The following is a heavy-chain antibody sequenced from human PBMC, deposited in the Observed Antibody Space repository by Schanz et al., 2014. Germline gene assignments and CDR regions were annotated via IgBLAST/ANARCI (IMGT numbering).Heavy chain of an antibody. CDR3: AKQHGVIQQVSDY. D-gene: IGHD3-22*01. V-gene: IGHV3-23*04. CDR1: GISFSSYT. CDR2: LSGDGGTT. Sequence: EVQLVESGGGLAQPGGSLRLSCAASGISFSSYTMSWVRQAPGKGLQWVSSLSGDGGTTHYADSVKGRFTISRDNYKNTLDLQMNSLRAEDTAIYYCAKQHGVIQQVSDYWGQGTLVTVSS. J-gene: IGHJ4*02.